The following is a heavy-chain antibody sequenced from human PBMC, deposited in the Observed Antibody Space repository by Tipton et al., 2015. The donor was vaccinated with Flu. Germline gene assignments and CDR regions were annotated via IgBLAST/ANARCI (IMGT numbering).Heavy chain of an antibody. V-gene: IGHV4-59*01. CDR3: ARGDCSSTSCLDY. CDR1: GGSLSSYY. CDR2: IYYSGST. D-gene: IGHD2-2*01. Sequence: TLSLTRTVSGGSLSSYYWSWIRQPPGKGLEWIGYIYYSGSTNYNPSLKSRVAISVDTSKNQFSLKLSSVTAADTAVYYCARGDCSSTSCLDYWGQGTLVTVSS. J-gene: IGHJ4*02.